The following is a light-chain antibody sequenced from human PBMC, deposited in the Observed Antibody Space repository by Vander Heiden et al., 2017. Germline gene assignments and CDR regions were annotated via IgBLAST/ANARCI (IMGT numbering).Light chain of an antibody. J-gene: IGKJ2*01. CDR2: AAS. CDR1: QSIISY. Sequence: DIQMTQSPSSLSASVGDRVTITCRARQSIISYINWYQQKPGKAPKLLSNAASSLQSGVPSRFIGSGSGTDFTLTISSLQPEDVATYYCHQSYSTLGAFGQGTKLEIK. V-gene: IGKV1-39*01. CDR3: HQSYSTLGA.